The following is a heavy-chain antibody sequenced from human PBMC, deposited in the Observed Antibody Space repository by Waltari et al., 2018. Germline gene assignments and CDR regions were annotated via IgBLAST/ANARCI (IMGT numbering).Heavy chain of an antibody. V-gene: IGHV1-69*13. CDR1: GGTFSSYA. Sequence: QVQLVQSGAEVKKPGSSVKVSCKASGGTFSSYAISWVRQAPGQGLEWMGGIIPIFGTANYAQKFQGRVTITADESTSTAYMELSSLRSEDTAVYYCARDSSPVEMATTYFDYWGQGTLVTVSS. CDR3: ARDSSPVEMATTYFDY. J-gene: IGHJ4*02. CDR2: IIPIFGTA. D-gene: IGHD5-12*01.